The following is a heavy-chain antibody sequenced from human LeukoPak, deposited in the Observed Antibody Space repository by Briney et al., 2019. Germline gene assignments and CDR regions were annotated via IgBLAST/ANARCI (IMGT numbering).Heavy chain of an antibody. Sequence: SETLSLTCTVSGGPISSGGYYWSWIRQHPGKGLEWIGYIYYSGSTYYNPSLKSRVTISVDTSKNQFSLKLSSVTAADTAVYYCARAYDILTGFDNWFDPWGQGTLVTVSS. D-gene: IGHD3-9*01. V-gene: IGHV4-31*03. CDR2: IYYSGST. CDR1: GGPISSGGYY. J-gene: IGHJ5*02. CDR3: ARAYDILTGFDNWFDP.